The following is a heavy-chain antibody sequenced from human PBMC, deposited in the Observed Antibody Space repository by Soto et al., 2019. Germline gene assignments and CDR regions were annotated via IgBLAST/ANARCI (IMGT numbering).Heavy chain of an antibody. D-gene: IGHD2-21*02. J-gene: IGHJ5*02. CDR1: GYTFTSYD. CDR2: MNPNSGNT. V-gene: IGHV1-8*01. Sequence: QVQLVQSGAEVKKPGASVKVSCKASGYTFTSYDINWVRQATGQGLEWMGWMNPNSGNTGYAQKFQGRVTMTRNTSISTAYMELSSLRSEDTAVYYGARSSPQNIVVVTAVNWFDPWGQGTLVTVSS. CDR3: ARSSPQNIVVVTAVNWFDP.